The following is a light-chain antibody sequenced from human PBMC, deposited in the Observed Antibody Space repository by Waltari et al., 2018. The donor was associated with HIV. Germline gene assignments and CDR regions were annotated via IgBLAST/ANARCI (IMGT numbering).Light chain of an antibody. CDR2: STN. V-gene: IGLV8-61*01. CDR3: VLFMGNGIWV. CDR1: SGSVSTSYY. Sequence: QTVVTQEPSFSVSPGGTVTLTCGLSSGSVSTSYYPSWYQQTPGQAPRTLIYSTNTPSSGVPDRFSGSILGNKAALTITGAQADDESDYYCVLFMGNGIWVFGGGTKLTVL. J-gene: IGLJ3*02.